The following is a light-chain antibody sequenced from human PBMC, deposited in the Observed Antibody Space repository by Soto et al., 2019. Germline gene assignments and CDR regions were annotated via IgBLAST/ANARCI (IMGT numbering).Light chain of an antibody. J-gene: IGLJ3*02. CDR2: EVS. CDR3: SSYTSSSTWV. Sequence: QSALTQPASVSGSSGQSITISCTGTSSDVGGYNYVSWYQQHPGKAPNLLIDEVSNRPSGVSNRFSGSKSGNTASLTISGLQAEDEADYYGSSYTSSSTWVFGGGTKLTV. CDR1: SSDVGGYNY. V-gene: IGLV2-14*01.